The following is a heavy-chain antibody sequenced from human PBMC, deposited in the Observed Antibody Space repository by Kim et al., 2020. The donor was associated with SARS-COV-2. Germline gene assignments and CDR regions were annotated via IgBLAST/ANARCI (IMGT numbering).Heavy chain of an antibody. Sequence: GGSLRLSCSASGFTFSSYPMHWVRQAPGKGLECVSTISSNGGNTYYADSVKGRFIISRDNFKNTLYLKMSSLRAEDTALYYCVKDPFYYNTNGYYGYFDYWGQGTLVTVSS. CDR3: VKDPFYYNTNGYYGYFDY. V-gene: IGHV3-64D*06. J-gene: IGHJ4*02. CDR1: GFTFSSYP. CDR2: ISSNGGNT. D-gene: IGHD3-22*01.